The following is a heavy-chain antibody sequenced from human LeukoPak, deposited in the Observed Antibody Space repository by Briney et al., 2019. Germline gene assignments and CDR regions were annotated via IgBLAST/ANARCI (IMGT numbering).Heavy chain of an antibody. D-gene: IGHD6-13*01. CDR1: GFTFSSYS. CDR3: AKFQGSPGYSSSWSDNWFDP. J-gene: IGHJ5*02. V-gene: IGHV3-21*04. CDR2: ISSSSSYI. Sequence: GGSLRLSCAASGFTFSSYSMNWVRQAPGKGLEWVSSISSSSSYIYYADSVKGRFTISRDNAKNSLYLQMNSLRAEDTAVYYCAKFQGSPGYSSSWSDNWFDPWGQGTLVTVSS.